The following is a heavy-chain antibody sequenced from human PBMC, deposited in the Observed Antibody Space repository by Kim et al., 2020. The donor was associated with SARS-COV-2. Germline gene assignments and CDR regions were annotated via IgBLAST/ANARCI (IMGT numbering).Heavy chain of an antibody. J-gene: IGHJ4*02. Sequence: IPSLKSRVTISEDTSKNHFSLSLSSVAAADTAVYYCVAPGESNSWYYFESWGQGTLVTVSS. CDR3: VAPGESNSWYYFES. D-gene: IGHD3-16*01. V-gene: IGHV4-39*02.